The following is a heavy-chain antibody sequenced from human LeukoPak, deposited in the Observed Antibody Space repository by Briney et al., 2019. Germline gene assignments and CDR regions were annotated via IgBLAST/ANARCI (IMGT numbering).Heavy chain of an antibody. CDR1: GFTFDDYA. D-gene: IGHD1-26*01. V-gene: IGHV3-43*02. CDR2: ISGDGGST. J-gene: IGHJ4*02. CDR3: AKDEGYSGSYPLDY. Sequence: PGESLRLSCAASGFTFDDYAMHWVRQAPGKGLEWVSLISGDGGSTYYADSVKGRFTISRDNSKNSLYLQMNSLRTEDTALYYCAKDEGYSGSYPLDYWGQGTLVAVSS.